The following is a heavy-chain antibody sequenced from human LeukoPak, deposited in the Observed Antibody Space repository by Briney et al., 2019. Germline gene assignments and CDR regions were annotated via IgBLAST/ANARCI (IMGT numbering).Heavy chain of an antibody. V-gene: IGHV1-2*02. CDR3: ARDDRGYYDYIWGSYRYTGLDY. D-gene: IGHD3-16*02. J-gene: IGHJ4*02. CDR2: INPNSGGT. CDR1: GYTFTGYY. Sequence: ASVKVSCKASGYTFTGYYMHWVRQAPGQGLEWMGWINPNSGGTNYAQKSQGRVTMTRDTSISTAYMELSRLRSDDTAVYYCARDDRGYYDYIWGSYRYTGLDYWGQGTPVTVSS.